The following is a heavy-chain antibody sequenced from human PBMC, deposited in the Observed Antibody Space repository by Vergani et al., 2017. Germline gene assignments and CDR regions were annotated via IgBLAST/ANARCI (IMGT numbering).Heavy chain of an antibody. Sequence: QVQLVQSGAEVKKPGASVKVSCKTSGYTFTSFDINWVRQATGQGLEWMGWMNPNSGNTAYAQKFQGRVTMTRNTSISTAYMELRSLRYDDTAVYFCARGRLEYSTSLYYFDYWSLGALVTVSS. V-gene: IGHV1-8*01. CDR2: MNPNSGNT. CDR1: GYTFTSFD. J-gene: IGHJ4*02. CDR3: ARGRLEYSTSLYYFDY. D-gene: IGHD6-6*01.